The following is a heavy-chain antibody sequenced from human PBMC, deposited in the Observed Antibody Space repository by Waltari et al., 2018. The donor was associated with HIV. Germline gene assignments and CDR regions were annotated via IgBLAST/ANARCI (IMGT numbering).Heavy chain of an antibody. CDR1: GYTLTELS. V-gene: IGHV1-24*01. CDR3: AAKAFDQLLRRDYYYGMDV. D-gene: IGHD2-2*01. CDR2: FDPEDGET. J-gene: IGHJ6*02. Sequence: QVQLVQSGAEVKKPGASVKVSCKVSGYTLTELSMHWVRQAPGKGLEWMGGFDPEDGETIYAQKFQGRVTMTEDTSTDAAYMELSSLRSEDTAVYYCAAKAFDQLLRRDYYYGMDVWGQGTTVTVSS.